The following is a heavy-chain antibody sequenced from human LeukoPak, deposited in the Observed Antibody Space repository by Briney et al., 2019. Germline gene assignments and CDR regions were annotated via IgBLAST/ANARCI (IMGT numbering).Heavy chain of an antibody. D-gene: IGHD3-22*01. CDR2: INRDGSEK. CDR1: GFTLSSYW. CDR3: AKESPSNHYDSSGLHY. V-gene: IGHV3-7*01. Sequence: PGGSQRLSCAASGFTLSSYWMSWVRQAPGKGLEWVANINRDGSEKYYVDSVKGRFTISRDNSKNTLYLQMNSLRAEDTAVYYCAKESPSNHYDSSGLHYWGQGTLVTVSS. J-gene: IGHJ4*02.